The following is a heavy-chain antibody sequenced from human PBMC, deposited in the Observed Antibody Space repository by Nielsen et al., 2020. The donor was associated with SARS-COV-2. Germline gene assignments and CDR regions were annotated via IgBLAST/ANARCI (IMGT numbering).Heavy chain of an antibody. CDR2: ISTSGGGT. V-gene: IGHV3-23*01. Sequence: GESLKISCAASGFTFSDYAMTWVRQAPGKGLEWVSSISTSGGGTYYADSVKGRFTISRDNSKNTLFLHMNSLRAEDTAVYYCAKGNSKLSWFGELALYYYYYGLDVWGQGTTVIVSS. J-gene: IGHJ6*02. CDR1: GFTFSDYA. D-gene: IGHD3-10*01. CDR3: AKGNSKLSWFGELALYYYYYGLDV.